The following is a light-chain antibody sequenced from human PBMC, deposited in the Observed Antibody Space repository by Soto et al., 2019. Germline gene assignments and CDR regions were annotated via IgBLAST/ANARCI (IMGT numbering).Light chain of an antibody. J-gene: IGLJ2*01. Sequence: QSVLTQPPSVSAAPGQKVTISCSGNSSNIENNYVSWYQQLPGTAPNLLIYDDNKRPSGIPDRFSGSKSGTSAALGITGLQTGDEADYYCGTWDTSLSVGRGVFGGGTQLTVL. V-gene: IGLV1-51*01. CDR1: SSNIENNY. CDR2: DDN. CDR3: GTWDTSLSVGRGV.